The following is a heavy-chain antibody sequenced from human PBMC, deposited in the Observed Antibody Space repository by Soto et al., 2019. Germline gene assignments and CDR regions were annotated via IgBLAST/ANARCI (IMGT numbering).Heavy chain of an antibody. CDR2: IIPIFGIA. J-gene: IGHJ4*02. CDR1: GGTFSSYA. D-gene: IGHD3-22*01. V-gene: IGHV1-69*13. CDR3: AHLGEYYDSSGSLDY. Sequence: AASVKVSCKASGGTFSSYAISWVRQAPGQGLEWMGGIIPIFGIANYAQKFQGRVTITADESTSTAYMELSSLRSEDTAVYYCAHLGEYYDSSGSLDYWGQGTLVTVSS.